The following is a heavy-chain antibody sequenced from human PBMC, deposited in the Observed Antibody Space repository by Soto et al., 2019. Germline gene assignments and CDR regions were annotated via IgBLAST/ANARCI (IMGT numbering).Heavy chain of an antibody. CDR1: GYTFTSYG. CDR3: ARVGTATVTTNRRLDYYYGMDV. J-gene: IGHJ6*02. CDR2: ISAYNGST. D-gene: IGHD4-17*01. V-gene: IGHV1-18*04. Sequence: ASVKVSRKASGYTFTSYGISWVRQAPGQGLEWMGWISAYNGSTNDAKKLQGRVTMTTDTSTSTAYLELRSLRSDDPAVYYCARVGTATVTTNRRLDYYYGMDVWGQGTTVTVSS.